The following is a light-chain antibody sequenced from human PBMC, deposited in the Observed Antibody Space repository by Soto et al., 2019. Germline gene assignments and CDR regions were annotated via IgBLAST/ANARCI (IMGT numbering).Light chain of an antibody. CDR2: AVT. CDR1: SSDVGTYNL. Sequence: QSALTQPASVSGSPGQSITISCTGTSSDVGTYNLVSWYQHHPGKAPTLIIYAVTKRPSGVSNRFSASKSGNTASLTISGLQAEDEADYYCCSYAGSSIVIFGGGTKVTVL. J-gene: IGLJ2*01. CDR3: CSYAGSSIVI. V-gene: IGLV2-23*02.